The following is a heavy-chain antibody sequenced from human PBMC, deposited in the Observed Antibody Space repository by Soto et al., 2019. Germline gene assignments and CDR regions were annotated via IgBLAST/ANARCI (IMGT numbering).Heavy chain of an antibody. V-gene: IGHV1-2*02. D-gene: IGHD2-15*01. CDR3: ARDWVVVVVAPRTGMDV. CDR1: GYTFTGYY. Sequence: ASVKVSCKASGYTFTGYYMHWVRQAPGQGLEWMGWINPNSGGTNYAQKFQGRVTMTRDTSISTAYMELSRLRSDDTAVYYCARDWVVVVVAPRTGMDVWGQGTTVTVSS. CDR2: INPNSGGT. J-gene: IGHJ6*02.